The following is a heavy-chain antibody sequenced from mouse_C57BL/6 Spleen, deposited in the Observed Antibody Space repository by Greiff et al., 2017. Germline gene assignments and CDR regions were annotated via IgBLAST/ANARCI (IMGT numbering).Heavy chain of an antibody. CDR3: ARLIDNPHAMDY. J-gene: IGHJ4*01. CDR2: IYPGDGNT. CDR1: GYAFSSYC. Sequence: VQLQQSEAELVKPGASVKISCKASGYAFSSYCMNWVKQRPGQGLEWIGQIYPGDGNTKYNGKFKGKATLTADKSSSTAYMQLSSLTSEDSAVYFCARLIDNPHAMDYWGQGTSVTVSS. V-gene: IGHV1-80*01.